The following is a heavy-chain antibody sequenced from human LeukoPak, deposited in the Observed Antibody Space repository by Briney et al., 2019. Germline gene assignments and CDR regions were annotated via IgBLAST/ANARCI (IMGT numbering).Heavy chain of an antibody. Sequence: GGSLRLSCAASGFSFSSYDMRWGRHVSGKGLEWVSAIGDAGDTYYADSVKGRFTISREETKNYFFLQLHSLRARDTAVYFCAALGDSIYWGQGTLVTVSS. CDR2: IGDAGDT. D-gene: IGHD1-26*01. CDR3: AALGDSIY. V-gene: IGHV3-13*01. CDR1: GFSFSSYD. J-gene: IGHJ4*02.